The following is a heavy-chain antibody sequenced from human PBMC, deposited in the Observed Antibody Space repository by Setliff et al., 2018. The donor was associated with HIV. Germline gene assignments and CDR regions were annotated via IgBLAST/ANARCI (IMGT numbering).Heavy chain of an antibody. J-gene: IGHJ3*02. CDR3: ARLASGGWPLEVFDI. CDR1: GYSFTNYG. V-gene: IGHV1-18*01. D-gene: IGHD2-15*01. CDR2: ISAYNGNT. Sequence: ASVKVSCKASGYSFTNYGITWVRQAPGQGLEYLGWISAYNGNTNYAQKVQGRITMTTDASTSTVDMELRSLTSDDTAVYYCARLASGGWPLEVFDIWGQGTMVTVSS.